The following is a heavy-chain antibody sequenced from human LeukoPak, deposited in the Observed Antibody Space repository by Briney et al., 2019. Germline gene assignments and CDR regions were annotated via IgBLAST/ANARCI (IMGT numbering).Heavy chain of an antibody. CDR1: GGSINISY. CDR3: TRGPDDYGDYGGENWFDP. J-gene: IGHJ5*02. Sequence: SETLSLTCTVSGGSINISYWSWIRQPPGKGLEWIGYIYYRGSTNYNPSLKSRVTISVDTSKNQYSLKLSSVTAADTAVYYCTRGPDDYGDYGGENWFDPWGQGTLVTVSS. CDR2: IYYRGST. V-gene: IGHV4-59*01. D-gene: IGHD4-17*01.